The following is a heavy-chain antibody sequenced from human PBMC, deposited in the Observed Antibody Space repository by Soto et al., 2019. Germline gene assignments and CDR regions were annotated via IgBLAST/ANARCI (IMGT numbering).Heavy chain of an antibody. CDR3: AIPPPVLSGLYYYSMDV. Sequence: HPGGSLRLSCAASGFTFSTYAMNWVRQAPGRGLEWVSGISPSGNSTYYADSVKGRFTVSRDNSKNTLYLQMNTMRGADTAVYYCAIPPPVLSGLYYYSMDVWGQGTTVTVSS. J-gene: IGHJ6*02. CDR2: ISPSGNST. D-gene: IGHD6-25*01. V-gene: IGHV3-23*01. CDR1: GFTFSTYA.